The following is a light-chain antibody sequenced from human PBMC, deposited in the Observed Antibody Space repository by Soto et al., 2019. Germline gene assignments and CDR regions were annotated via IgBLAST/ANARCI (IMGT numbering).Light chain of an antibody. CDR1: QSVLYSSNNKNY. J-gene: IGKJ2*01. Sequence: DIVMTQSPDSLAVSLGERATINCKSSQSVLYSSNNKNYLGWFQQKPGQTPKLLIYLASTRDSGVPDRFSGSGSGTDFTLTINGLQAGDVAVYYCQQYYSPPYTLGQGTRLEIK. CDR3: QQYYSPPYT. CDR2: LAS. V-gene: IGKV4-1*01.